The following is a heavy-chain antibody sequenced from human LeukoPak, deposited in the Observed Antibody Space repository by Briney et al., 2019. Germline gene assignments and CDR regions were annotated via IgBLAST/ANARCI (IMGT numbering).Heavy chain of an antibody. D-gene: IGHD4-17*01. V-gene: IGHV4-34*01. CDR3: ANPARDFADSGAITW. Sequence: SETLSLTCAVYGGSFSGYYWSWIRQPPGEGLEWIGEINHSGITNYNPSLKSRVTISADTSKNQFSLKLTSVTAADTAVYYCANPARDFADSGAITWWGQGTLVTVSS. CDR1: GGSFSGYY. CDR2: INHSGIT. J-gene: IGHJ4*02.